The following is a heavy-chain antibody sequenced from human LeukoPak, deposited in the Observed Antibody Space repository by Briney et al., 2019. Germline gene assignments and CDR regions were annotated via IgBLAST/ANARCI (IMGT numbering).Heavy chain of an antibody. CDR3: ARGYYDSSGYSPDY. CDR2: INSDGSST. V-gene: IGHV3-74*01. Sequence: GGSLRLSCAASGFTFSSYWMHWVRQAPGKGLGWVSRINSDGSSTSYADSVKGRFTISRDNAKNTLYLQMNSLRAEDTAVYYCARGYYDSSGYSPDYWGQGTLVTVSS. J-gene: IGHJ4*02. D-gene: IGHD3-22*01. CDR1: GFTFSSYW.